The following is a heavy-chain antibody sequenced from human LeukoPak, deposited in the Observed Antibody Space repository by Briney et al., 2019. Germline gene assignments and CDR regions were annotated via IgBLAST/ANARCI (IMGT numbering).Heavy chain of an antibody. J-gene: IGHJ4*02. D-gene: IGHD6-19*01. V-gene: IGHV1-69*05. CDR1: GGTFSSYA. CDR3: ARHSSGWYYLDY. Sequence: SVKVSCTASGGTFSSYAIIWVRQAPGQGLEWMGGIIPIFGTANYAQKFQGRVTITTDESTSTAYMELSSLRSEDTAVSYCARHSSGWYYLDYWGQGTLVTVSS. CDR2: IIPIFGTA.